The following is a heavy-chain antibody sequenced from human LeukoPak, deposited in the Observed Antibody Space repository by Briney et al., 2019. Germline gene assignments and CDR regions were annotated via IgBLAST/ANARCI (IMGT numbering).Heavy chain of an antibody. CDR1: GASISSYY. Sequence: EXLSLICSVSGASISSYYWNWIRQPPGKELERIGDIYIRGSTNYNPSLASRVTISLDTSKDQFSLKLTSVTAADTAFYYCAKDWELGSWGQGTLVTVSS. D-gene: IGHD1-26*01. V-gene: IGHV4-59*01. CDR2: IYIRGST. J-gene: IGHJ5*02. CDR3: AKDWELGS.